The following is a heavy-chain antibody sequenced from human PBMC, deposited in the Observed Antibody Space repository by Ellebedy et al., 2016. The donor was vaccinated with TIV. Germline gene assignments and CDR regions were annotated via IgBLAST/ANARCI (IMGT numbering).Heavy chain of an antibody. V-gene: IGHV4-59*01. CDR1: GGSLSDNY. CDR3: VSSVSMDAFDL. Sequence: GSLRLSCAVSGGSLSDNYWTWIRQPPGKGLEWIGYLYYTGSTNSNPSLKSRVTISVNTSRNHFSLKLSSVTAADTAVYYCVSSVSMDAFDLWGQGTMVTVSS. J-gene: IGHJ3*01. D-gene: IGHD5/OR15-5a*01. CDR2: LYYTGST.